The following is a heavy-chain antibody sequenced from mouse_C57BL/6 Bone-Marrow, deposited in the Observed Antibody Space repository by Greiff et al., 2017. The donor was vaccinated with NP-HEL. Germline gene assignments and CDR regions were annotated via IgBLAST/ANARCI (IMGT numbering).Heavy chain of an antibody. CDR3: ARREYGNLDY. Sequence: EVKLMESGGGLVKPGGSLKLSCAASGFTFSSYAMSWVRQTPEKRLEWVATISDGGSYTYYPVYVKGRFTISRDNAKNNLYLQMSHLKSEDTAMYYCARREYGNLDYWGQGTTLTVSS. CDR1: GFTFSSYA. D-gene: IGHD2-10*02. CDR2: ISDGGSYT. J-gene: IGHJ2*01. V-gene: IGHV5-4*03.